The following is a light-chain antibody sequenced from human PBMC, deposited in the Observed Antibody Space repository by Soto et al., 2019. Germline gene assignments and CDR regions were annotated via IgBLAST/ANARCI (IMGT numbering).Light chain of an antibody. CDR1: QDISNY. CDR3: QQFDNLPLT. Sequence: DIQMTQSPSSLSASVGDRVTITCQASQDISNYLNWYQQKPGKAPKILIYDASVLEAGVPSRFSGGGSGIHFTLTISSLQAEDVATYYCQQFDNLPLTFGGGTKVEIK. V-gene: IGKV1-33*01. J-gene: IGKJ4*01. CDR2: DAS.